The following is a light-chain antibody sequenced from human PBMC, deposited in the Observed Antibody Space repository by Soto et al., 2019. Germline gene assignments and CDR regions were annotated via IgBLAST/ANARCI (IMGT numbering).Light chain of an antibody. V-gene: IGKV1-6*02. J-gene: IGKJ1*01. CDR2: GAS. Sequence: IQITQSPSSLSASVGDRVTITCRASQGIRSDLGWFQQKPGKAPKSLIYGASALQSGVPVRFSGSASGTDFTLTIRNMQREDFATYYCLQTYNLPRTFGQGTKVDIK. CDR3: LQTYNLPRT. CDR1: QGIRSD.